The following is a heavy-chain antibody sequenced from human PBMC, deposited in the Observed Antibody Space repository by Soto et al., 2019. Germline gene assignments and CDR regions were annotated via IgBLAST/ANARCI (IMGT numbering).Heavy chain of an antibody. CDR1: GFNFRTTG. Sequence: EVRLLESGGGLVQPGGSLRLSCAASGFNFRTTGILWVRKPPGAGRGGVSAIGPILSNTKFTDSVKGRFVISRDNSRNTVFLQMSALRAEDTALYYCTTARHCSSDACPSAEWGQGTLITVSS. J-gene: IGHJ4*02. CDR3: TTARHCSSDACPSAE. V-gene: IGHV3-23*05. D-gene: IGHD6-13*01. CDR2: IGPILSNT.